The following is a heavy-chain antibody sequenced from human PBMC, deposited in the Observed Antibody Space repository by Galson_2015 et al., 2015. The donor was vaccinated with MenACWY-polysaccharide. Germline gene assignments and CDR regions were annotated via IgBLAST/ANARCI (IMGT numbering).Heavy chain of an antibody. CDR1: GFTFSSYG. V-gene: IGHV3-21*01. CDR3: AKDIRRKYYGSGSHGYFDS. Sequence: SLRLSCAASGFTFSSYGMTWVRQAPGKGLEWVSFISPDGSDIDYAASLKGRFTISRDNAKVYLEVNSLRAEDTAVYYCAKDIRRKYYGSGSHGYFDSWGQGTLVTVSS. CDR2: ISPDGSDI. J-gene: IGHJ4*02. D-gene: IGHD3-10*01.